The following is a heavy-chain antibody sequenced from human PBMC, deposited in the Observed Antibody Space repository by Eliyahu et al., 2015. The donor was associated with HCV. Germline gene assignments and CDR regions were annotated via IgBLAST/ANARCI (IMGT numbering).Heavy chain of an antibody. CDR1: GXXFSNYW. CDR3: ARQGGGSALGY. Sequence: EVQLVQSGAEVKKPXESLKLXCRGXGXXFSNYWIGWVRQXPGRGLEWMGSIHLSVSDTRFSPSFQGQVTISADKSTAYLQWSSLKASDTAMYYCARQGGGSALGYWGQGTLVTVSS. D-gene: IGHD3-16*01. CDR2: IHLSVSDT. V-gene: IGHV5-51*01. J-gene: IGHJ4*02.